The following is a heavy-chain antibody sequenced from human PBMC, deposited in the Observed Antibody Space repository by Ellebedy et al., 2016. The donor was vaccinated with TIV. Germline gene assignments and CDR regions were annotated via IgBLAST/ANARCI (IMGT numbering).Heavy chain of an antibody. Sequence: GESLKISCKGSGYSFTSYWIGWVRQMPGKGLEWMGRIDPSDSYTNYSPSFQGHVTISADKSISTAYLQWSSLKASDTAMYYCARQGGYCSGGVCYADFWGQGTLVTVSS. CDR2: IDPSDSYT. J-gene: IGHJ4*02. CDR1: GYSFTSYW. CDR3: ARQGGYCSGGVCYADF. V-gene: IGHV5-10-1*01. D-gene: IGHD2-8*02.